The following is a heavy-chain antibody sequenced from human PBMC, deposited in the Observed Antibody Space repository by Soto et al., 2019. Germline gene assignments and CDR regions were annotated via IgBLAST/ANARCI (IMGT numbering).Heavy chain of an antibody. CDR1: GDSISGSS. D-gene: IGHD3-10*01. CDR2: MYLSGST. V-gene: IGHV4-59*01. CDR3: SRSPGDWAPCDY. Sequence: SETLSLTCTVSGDSISGSSWSWIRQPPGKGLEWIAYMYLSGSTNYNPSLKSRVTISVDTSKNHFSLKLSSVTAADTAVYYCSRSPGDWAPCDYWGQGTLVTVSS. J-gene: IGHJ4*02.